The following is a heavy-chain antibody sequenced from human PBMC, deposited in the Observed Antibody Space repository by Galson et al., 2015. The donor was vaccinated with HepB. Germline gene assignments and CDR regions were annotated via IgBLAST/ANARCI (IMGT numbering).Heavy chain of an antibody. CDR3: AKDGILGTTTQSKGMDV. Sequence: SLRLSCAASGFTFDDYAMHWVRQVPGKGLEWVALISYDGTNGFYADFLRDRFTISRDNSKNTLYLQMDSLRPEDTAVYYCAKDGILGTTTQSKGMDVWGQGTTVTVSS. D-gene: IGHD1-26*01. CDR2: ISYDGTNG. V-gene: IGHV3-30-3*01. J-gene: IGHJ6*02. CDR1: GFTFDDYA.